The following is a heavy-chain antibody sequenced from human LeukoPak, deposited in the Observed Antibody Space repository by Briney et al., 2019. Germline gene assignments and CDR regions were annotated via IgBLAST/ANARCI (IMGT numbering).Heavy chain of an antibody. Sequence: GRSLRLSCAASGFTFSSYGMHWVRQARGKGLEWVAIISYDDRNKYYADSVKGRFTISRDKSKNTLYLQMNSLRAEDTAVYYCAKDSLDDRSGYYLDYWGQGTLVTVSS. V-gene: IGHV3-30*18. D-gene: IGHD3-22*01. CDR3: AKDSLDDRSGYYLDY. J-gene: IGHJ4*02. CDR2: ISYDDRNK. CDR1: GFTFSSYG.